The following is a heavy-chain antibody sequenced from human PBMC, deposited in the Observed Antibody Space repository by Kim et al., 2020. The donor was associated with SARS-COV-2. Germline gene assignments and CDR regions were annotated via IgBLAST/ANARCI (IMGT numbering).Heavy chain of an antibody. V-gene: IGHV1-2*06. CDR2: INPNSGGT. CDR1: GYTFTGYY. Sequence: ASVKVSCKASGYTFTGYYMHWVRQAPGQGLEWMGRINPNSGGTNYAQKFQGRVTMTRDTSISTAYMELSRLRSDDTAVYYCARRYCSSTSCHPKRSIADNYYYYYGMDVWGQGTTVTVSS. CDR3: ARRYCSSTSCHPKRSIADNYYYYYGMDV. J-gene: IGHJ6*02. D-gene: IGHD2-2*01.